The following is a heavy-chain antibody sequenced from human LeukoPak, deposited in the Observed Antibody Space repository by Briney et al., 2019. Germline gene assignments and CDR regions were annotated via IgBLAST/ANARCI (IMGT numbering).Heavy chain of an antibody. CDR1: GFTFTTYW. V-gene: IGHV3-7*03. CDR3: ARARGMDV. Sequence: GGSLRLSCAASGFTFTTYWMSWVRQAPGKGLEWVANIKHDGSEKYYVDSVKGRFTISRDNAMNSLYLQMNSLRAEDTAVYCCARARGMDVWGKGTTVIVSS. J-gene: IGHJ6*04. CDR2: IKHDGSEK.